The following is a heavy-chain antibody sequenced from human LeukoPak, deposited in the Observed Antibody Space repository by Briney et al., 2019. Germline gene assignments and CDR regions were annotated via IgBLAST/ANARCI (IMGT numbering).Heavy chain of an antibody. D-gene: IGHD1-26*01. J-gene: IGHJ4*02. V-gene: IGHV1-18*01. CDR2: ISAYNGNT. CDR1: GYTFTSYG. CDR3: ARESGVGATFDY. Sequence: ASVKVSCKASGYTFTSYGISLVRQAPGQGLEWMGWISAYNGNTNYAQKLQGRVTMARDTSTSTVYMELSSLRSEDTAVYYCARESGVGATFDYWGQGTLVTVSS.